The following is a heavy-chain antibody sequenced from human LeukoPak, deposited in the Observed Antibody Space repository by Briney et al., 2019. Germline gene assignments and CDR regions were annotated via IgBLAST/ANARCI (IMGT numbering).Heavy chain of an antibody. CDR1: GYTFTSHD. J-gene: IGHJ6*03. Sequence: ASVKVSCKASGYTFTSHDINWVRQAPGQGLEWMGWINPNSGGTNYAQKFQGRVTMTRDTSISTAYMELSRLRSDDTAVYYCARGDIVVVPAAIHYYYYYYMDVWGKGTTVTVSS. V-gene: IGHV1-2*02. CDR2: INPNSGGT. D-gene: IGHD2-2*01. CDR3: ARGDIVVVPAAIHYYYYYYMDV.